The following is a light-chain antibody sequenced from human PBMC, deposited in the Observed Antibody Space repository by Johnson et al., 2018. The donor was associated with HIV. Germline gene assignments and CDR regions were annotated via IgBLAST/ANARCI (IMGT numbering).Light chain of an antibody. CDR1: SSNIGNNY. Sequence: QSVLTQPPSVSAAPGQKVTISCSGSSSNIGNNYVSWYQHLPGTAPRLLIYDNNKRPSGIPDRFSGSKSGTSATLGITGLQTGDEADYYCGTWDSRRGVFGTGTKVTVL. CDR2: DNN. V-gene: IGLV1-51*01. J-gene: IGLJ1*01. CDR3: GTWDSRRGV.